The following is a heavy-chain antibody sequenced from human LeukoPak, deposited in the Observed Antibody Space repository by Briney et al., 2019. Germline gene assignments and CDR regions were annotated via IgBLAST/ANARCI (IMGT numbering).Heavy chain of an antibody. CDR3: ARDNTVTHDGWFDP. CDR1: GGSLSSYY. CDR2: IYYSGST. J-gene: IGHJ5*02. D-gene: IGHD4-11*01. V-gene: IGHV4-59*01. Sequence: PSETLSLTCAVSGGSLSSYYWSWIRQPPGKGLEWIGYIYYSGSTNYNPSLKSRVTISVETSKNQFSLKLSSVTAADTAVYYCARDNTVTHDGWFDPWGQGTLVTVSS.